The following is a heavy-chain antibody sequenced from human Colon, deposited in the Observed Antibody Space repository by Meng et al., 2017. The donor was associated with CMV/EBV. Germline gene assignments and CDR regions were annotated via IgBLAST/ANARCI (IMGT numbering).Heavy chain of an antibody. V-gene: IGHV1-18*01. CDR3: VRESQSGSYIYLQH. J-gene: IGHJ1*01. D-gene: IGHD1-26*01. CDR2: ISAYTGDT. Sequence: QVQLGQAGAVGKKPGASGTVSCKASGYTFTNYGISWVRQAPGQGLEWMGWISAYTGDTYYAQKFQGRVTMTTDTSTSTAYMELRSLRSDDTAVYYCVRESQSGSYIYLQHWGQGTLVTVSS. CDR1: GYTFTNYG.